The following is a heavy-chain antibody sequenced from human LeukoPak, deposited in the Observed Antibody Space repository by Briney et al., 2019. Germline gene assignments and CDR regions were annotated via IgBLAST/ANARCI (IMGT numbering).Heavy chain of an antibody. J-gene: IGHJ6*03. D-gene: IGHD3-3*01. CDR2: ISSSSSTI. CDR1: GFTFSSYS. V-gene: IGHV3-48*01. Sequence: GGSLRLSCAASGFTFSSYSMNWVRQAPGKGLEWVSYISSSSSTIYYADSVKGRFTISRDNAKNSLYLQMNSLRAEDTAVYYCARVGDYDFWSGYYRSDYYYIDVWGKGTTVTVSS. CDR3: ARVGDYDFWSGYYRSDYYYIDV.